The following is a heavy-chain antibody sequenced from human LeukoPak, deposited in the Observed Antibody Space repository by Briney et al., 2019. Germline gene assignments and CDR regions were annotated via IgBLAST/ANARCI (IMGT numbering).Heavy chain of an antibody. J-gene: IGHJ4*02. CDR1: GFTFSGSD. D-gene: IGHD2-2*01. Sequence: GGSLRLSCAASGFTFSGSDMHWVRQAPGKGLEWVSTISGSADATYYADSVKGRFTISRDNSKNTLYLQMSSLRPEDTAVYYCAKEGILCSSSSCHFDYWGQGTLVTVSS. V-gene: IGHV3-23*01. CDR2: ISGSADAT. CDR3: AKEGILCSSSSCHFDY.